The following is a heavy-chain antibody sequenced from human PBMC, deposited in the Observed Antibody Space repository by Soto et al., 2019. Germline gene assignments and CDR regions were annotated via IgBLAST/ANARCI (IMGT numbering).Heavy chain of an antibody. V-gene: IGHV4-39*01. CDR1: GGSVSSSGYH. D-gene: IGHD2-15*01. J-gene: IGHJ4*02. Sequence: QLQLQESGPGLVKPSETLSLTCTVSGGSVSSSGYHWAWIRQPPGKGLEWIGSVYYSGSTYYKASLKSRVTISVDTSKNQFSLKLSSVTAADTAVYYCARRGSNSWSDHWGQGILLTVSA. CDR2: VYYSGST. CDR3: ARRGSNSWSDH.